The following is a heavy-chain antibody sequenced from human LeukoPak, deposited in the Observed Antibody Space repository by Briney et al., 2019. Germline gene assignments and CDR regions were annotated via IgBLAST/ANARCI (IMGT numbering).Heavy chain of an antibody. CDR3: TKDRETGTTFNY. J-gene: IGHJ4*02. V-gene: IGHV3-30*02. D-gene: IGHD1-7*01. CDR1: GFTFSSYG. CDR2: IRYDGSNK. Sequence: PGGSLRLSCVVSGFTFSSYGMSWVRQAPGKGLEWVAFIRYDGSNKYYADSVKGRFTISRDNSKNTLYLQMNSLRAEDTAVYYCTKDRETGTTFNYWGQGTLVTVSS.